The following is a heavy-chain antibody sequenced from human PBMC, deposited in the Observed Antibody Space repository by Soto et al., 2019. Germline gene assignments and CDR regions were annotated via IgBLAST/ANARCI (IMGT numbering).Heavy chain of an antibody. CDR1: GYTFITYD. Sequence: QVQLVQSGAEVKKPGASVKVSCKASGYTFITYDINWVRQAPGQGLEWMGWMNPYNGNAGYAQKFQGRATITRNTSIRTAYMELTSLKSNDTAVYFCARRKERSGPHYFDSWGQGTLVTVSS. V-gene: IGHV1-8*01. CDR2: MNPYNGNA. D-gene: IGHD1-1*01. J-gene: IGHJ4*02. CDR3: ARRKERSGPHYFDS.